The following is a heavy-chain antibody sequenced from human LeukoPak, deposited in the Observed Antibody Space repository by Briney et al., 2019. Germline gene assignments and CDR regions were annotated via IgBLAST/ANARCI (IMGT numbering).Heavy chain of an antibody. CDR2: INAGNGNT. CDR3: ARADSSGWYGLVDY. CDR1: GYTFTSYA. Sequence: ASVKVSCKASGYTFTSYAMHWVRQAPGQRLEWMGWINAGNGNTKYSQKFQGRVTITRDTSASTAYMELSSLRSEDTAVYYCARADSSGWYGLVDYWGREPWSPSPQ. D-gene: IGHD6-19*01. J-gene: IGHJ4*02. V-gene: IGHV1-3*01.